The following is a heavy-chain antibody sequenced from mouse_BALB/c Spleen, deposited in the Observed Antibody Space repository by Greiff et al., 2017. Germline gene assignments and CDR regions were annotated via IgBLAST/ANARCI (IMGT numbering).Heavy chain of an antibody. CDR1: GFAFSSYY. D-gene: IGHD1-1*02. V-gene: IGHV5-12-1*01. Sequence: EVQRVESGGGLVKPGGSLKLSCAASGFAFSSYYMSWVRQTPEKRLEWVAYISSGGGSTYYPDTVKGRFTISRDNAKNTLYLQMSSLKSEDTAMYYCARHGNSAMDYWGQGTSVTVSA. CDR3: ARHGNSAMDY. CDR2: ISSGGGST. J-gene: IGHJ4*01.